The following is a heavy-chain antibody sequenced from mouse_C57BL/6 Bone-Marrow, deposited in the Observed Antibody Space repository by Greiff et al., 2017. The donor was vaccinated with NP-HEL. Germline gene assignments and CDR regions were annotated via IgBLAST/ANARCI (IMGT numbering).Heavy chain of an antibody. CDR3: ARALYAWYFDV. CDR2: IDPSDSYT. D-gene: IGHD2-14*01. CDR1: GYTFTSYW. Sequence: VQLQQPGAELVMPGASVKLSCKASGYTFTSYWMHWVKQRPGQGLEWIGEIDPSDSYTNYNQKFKGKSTLTVDKSSSTAYMQLSSLTSEDSAVYYCARALYAWYFDVWGTGTTVTVSS. V-gene: IGHV1-69*01. J-gene: IGHJ1*03.